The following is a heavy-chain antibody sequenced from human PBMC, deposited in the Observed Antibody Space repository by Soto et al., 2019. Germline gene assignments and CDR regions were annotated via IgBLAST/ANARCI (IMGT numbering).Heavy chain of an antibody. D-gene: IGHD5-18*01. V-gene: IGHV3-66*01. Sequence: GGSLRLSCAASGFTVSTNYMSWVRQAPGKGLEWVSVMYSGGTTYYADSVKGRFTISRDNPKNTLYLQMNSLRAEDTAVYYCAIYQGYTYGYGTHHYMDVWGKGTTVTVP. CDR2: MYSGGTT. J-gene: IGHJ6*03. CDR3: AIYQGYTYGYGTHHYMDV. CDR1: GFTVSTNY.